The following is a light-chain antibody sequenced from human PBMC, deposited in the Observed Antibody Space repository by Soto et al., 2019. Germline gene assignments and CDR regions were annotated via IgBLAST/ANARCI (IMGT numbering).Light chain of an antibody. CDR3: CSYAGSATWV. Sequence: QSVLTQPASVSGSPGQSITISCTGTSSDVRNYNLVSWYQQHPGTAPELIIYEASQRPSGVSDRFSASKSGNTASLTISGLQAEDEAHYYCCSYAGSATWVFGGGTKLTVL. CDR1: SSDVRNYNL. V-gene: IGLV2-23*01. CDR2: EAS. J-gene: IGLJ3*02.